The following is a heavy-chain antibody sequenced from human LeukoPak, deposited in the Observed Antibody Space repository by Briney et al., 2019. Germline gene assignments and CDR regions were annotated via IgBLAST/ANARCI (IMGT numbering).Heavy chain of an antibody. Sequence: PSETLSLTCTVSGGSISSSSYYWGWIRQPPGKGLEWFGSIYYSGSTYYNPSLKSRVTISVDTSKNQFSLKLSSVTAADTAVYYCARVLGYGDYDSEHAFDIWGQGTMVTVSS. D-gene: IGHD4-17*01. CDR2: IYYSGST. CDR3: ARVLGYGDYDSEHAFDI. V-gene: IGHV4-39*07. CDR1: GGSISSSSYY. J-gene: IGHJ3*02.